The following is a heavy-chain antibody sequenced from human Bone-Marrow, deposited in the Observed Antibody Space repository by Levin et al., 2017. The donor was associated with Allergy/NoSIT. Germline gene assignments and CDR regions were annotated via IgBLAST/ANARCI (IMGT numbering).Heavy chain of an antibody. CDR2: VRNKLNGGTT. CDR3: ARYNCSGGDCFTLSAYNY. D-gene: IGHD2-15*01. Sequence: LAGGSLRLSCTSSGFTFGDYPVAWFRQAPGKGLEWVGSVRNKLNGGTTQYAASVRDRFFISRDDSRGIAYLHMNTLKPEDTGIYFCARYNCSGGDCFTLSAYNYWGQGTLVTVSS. J-gene: IGHJ4*02. V-gene: IGHV3-49*03. CDR1: GFTFGDYP.